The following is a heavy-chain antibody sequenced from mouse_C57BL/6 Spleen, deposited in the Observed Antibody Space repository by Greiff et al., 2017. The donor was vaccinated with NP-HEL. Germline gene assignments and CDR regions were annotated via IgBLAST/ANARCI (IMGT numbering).Heavy chain of an antibody. Sequence: QVQLQQSGPGLVQPSQSLSITCTVSGFSLTSYGVHWVRQSPGKGLEWLGVIWSGGSTDYNAAFISRLSISKDNSKSQVFFKMNSLQADDTAIYYCARIPLYDYDEGYYAMDYWGQGTSVTVSS. J-gene: IGHJ4*01. CDR3: ARIPLYDYDEGYYAMDY. CDR1: GFSLTSYG. V-gene: IGHV2-2*01. CDR2: IWSGGST. D-gene: IGHD2-4*01.